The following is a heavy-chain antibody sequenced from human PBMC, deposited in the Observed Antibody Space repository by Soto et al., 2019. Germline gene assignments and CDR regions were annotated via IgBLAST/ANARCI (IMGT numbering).Heavy chain of an antibody. D-gene: IGHD1-26*01. CDR1: GDTVSTNSAS. J-gene: IGHJ4*02. Sequence: QPLSLPCAIPGDTVSTNSASWNWISQSPSRGLEWLGRTYYRSKWYNDYVVSVKSRITINPDTSKNQFSLQLDSVTPEDTAIYYCARAEEYSGRPFDFWGQGTPVTVS. CDR2: TYYRSKWYN. V-gene: IGHV6-1*01. CDR3: ARAEEYSGRPFDF.